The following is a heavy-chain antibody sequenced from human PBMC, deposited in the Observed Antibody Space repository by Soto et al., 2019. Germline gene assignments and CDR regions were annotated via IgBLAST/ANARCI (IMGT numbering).Heavy chain of an antibody. CDR1: GDTFTSYA. D-gene: IGHD5-18*01. CDR3: AGDPRYSYRNT. V-gene: IGHV1-3*05. CDR2: INAGNGNT. J-gene: IGHJ5*02. Sequence: QVQLVQSGDEETKPWASVTATCKSSGDTFTSYAMLSVRQAPRPWPEWMGWINAGNGNTKYSQQFQGRVTITRDPSASTAYMGRGSLISEDTAVSYWAGDPRYSYRNTWGQGPIVTVSA.